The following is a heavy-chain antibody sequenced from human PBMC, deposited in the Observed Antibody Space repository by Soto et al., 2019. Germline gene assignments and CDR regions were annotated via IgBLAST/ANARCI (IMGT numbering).Heavy chain of an antibody. CDR3: ARDRSAVAKGYWYFDL. CDR1: GYTFSSYY. V-gene: IGHV1-46*01. CDR2: INPSGGST. Sequence: QVQLVQSGAEVKKPGASVKVSCKASGYTFSSYYMHWVRQAPGQGLEWMGIINPSGGSTSYAQKFQGRVTMTRDTSTSTVYMELSSLRSEDTAVYYCARDRSAVAKGYWYFDLWGRGTLVTVSS. D-gene: IGHD3-3*01. J-gene: IGHJ2*01.